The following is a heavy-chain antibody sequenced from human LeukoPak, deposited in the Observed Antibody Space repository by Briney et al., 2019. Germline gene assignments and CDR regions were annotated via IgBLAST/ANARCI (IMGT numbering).Heavy chain of an antibody. CDR2: ISPGGGPT. D-gene: IGHD5-12*01. Sequence: GGSLGLSYAGSGFPFSIYGMNWVRQAPGKGLEWVSGISPGGGPTYYADSVKGRFTISRDDSKNTLYLQVNNLRAEDTAVYYCAKDGAWLRFDDWGQGILVTVSS. V-gene: IGHV3-23*01. CDR3: AKDGAWLRFDD. CDR1: GFPFSIYG. J-gene: IGHJ4*02.